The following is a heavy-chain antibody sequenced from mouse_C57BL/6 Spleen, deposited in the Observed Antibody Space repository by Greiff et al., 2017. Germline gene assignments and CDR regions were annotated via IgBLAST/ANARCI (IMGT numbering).Heavy chain of an antibody. V-gene: IGHV5-17*01. Sequence: EVKLMESGGGLVKPGGSLKLSCAASGFTFSDYGMHWVRQAPEKGLEWVAYISSGSSTIYYADTGKGRFTISRDNAKNTLFLQMTSLRSEDTAMYYCARPPELGRDYFDYWGQGTTLTVSS. CDR2: ISSGSSTI. D-gene: IGHD4-1*01. CDR1: GFTFSDYG. J-gene: IGHJ2*01. CDR3: ARPPELGRDYFDY.